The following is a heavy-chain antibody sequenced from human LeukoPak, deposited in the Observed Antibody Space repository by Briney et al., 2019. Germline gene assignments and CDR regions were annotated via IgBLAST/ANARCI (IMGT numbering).Heavy chain of an antibody. J-gene: IGHJ6*03. V-gene: IGHV3-7*01. CDR2: IKQDGSEK. Sequence: GGSLRLSCAASGFTVSSNYMSWVRQAPGKGLEWVANIKQDGSEKYYVDSVKGRFTISRDNAKKSLYLQMNSLRAEDTAVYYCARRGAWSSGYQGTTYYMDVWGKGTTVTVSS. CDR3: ARRGAWSSGYQGTTYYMDV. CDR1: GFTVSSNY. D-gene: IGHD3-22*01.